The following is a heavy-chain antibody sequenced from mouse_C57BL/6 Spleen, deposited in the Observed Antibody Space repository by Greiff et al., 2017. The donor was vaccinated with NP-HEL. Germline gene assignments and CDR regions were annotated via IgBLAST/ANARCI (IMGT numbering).Heavy chain of an antibody. CDR2: IYPGSGST. V-gene: IGHV1-55*01. Sequence: QVQLQQPGAELVKPGASVTMSCKASGYTFTSYWITWVKQRPGQGLEWIGDIYPGSGSTNYNEKFKSKATLTVDTSSSTAYMQLSSLTSEDSAVYYCARFELRLYYFDYWGQGTTLTVSS. CDR3: ARFELRLYYFDY. D-gene: IGHD3-2*02. CDR1: GYTFTSYW. J-gene: IGHJ2*01.